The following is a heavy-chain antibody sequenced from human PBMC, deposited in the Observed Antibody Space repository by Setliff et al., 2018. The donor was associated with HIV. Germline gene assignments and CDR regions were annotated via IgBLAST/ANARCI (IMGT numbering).Heavy chain of an antibody. Sequence: ASVKVSCKVSGYTLTEVSMHWVRQAPKKGLEWMGYFDPQDGETVHAQKFQGRVTIIADTSAETSYMELTSLRSEDTAVYYCATGTSKTWGITILLDVWGKGTTVTVSS. CDR3: ATGTSKTWGITILLDV. CDR1: GYTLTEVS. D-gene: IGHD3-3*01. CDR2: FDPQDGET. V-gene: IGHV1-24*01. J-gene: IGHJ6*04.